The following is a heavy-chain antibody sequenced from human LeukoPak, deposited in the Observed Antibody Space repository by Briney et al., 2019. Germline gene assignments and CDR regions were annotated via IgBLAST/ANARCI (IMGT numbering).Heavy chain of an antibody. V-gene: IGHV3-20*04. Sequence: GGSLRLSCAASGFTFDDYGMSWVRQAPGKGLEWVSGINWNGGSTGYADSVKGRFTISRDNAQNSLYLQMNSLRAEDTALYYCASCYVWGSYRHFDYWGQGTLVTVSS. CDR2: INWNGGST. CDR1: GFTFDDYG. J-gene: IGHJ4*02. CDR3: ASCYVWGSYRHFDY. D-gene: IGHD3-16*02.